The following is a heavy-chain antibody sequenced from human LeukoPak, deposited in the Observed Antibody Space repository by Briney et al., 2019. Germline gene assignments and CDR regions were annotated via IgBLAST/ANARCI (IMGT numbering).Heavy chain of an antibody. J-gene: IGHJ4*02. CDR1: GFTFRSYG. V-gene: IGHV3-30*18. Sequence: GRSLRLSCEASGFTFRSYGMHWVRQAPGKGLDWVAVISYDATNKYYADSVKGRLTISRDNSKNTVYLQMNSLRFEDSAVYYCAKDLLGDYDDFWGQGTLVTVSS. D-gene: IGHD3-16*01. CDR3: AKDLLGDYDDF. CDR2: ISYDATNK.